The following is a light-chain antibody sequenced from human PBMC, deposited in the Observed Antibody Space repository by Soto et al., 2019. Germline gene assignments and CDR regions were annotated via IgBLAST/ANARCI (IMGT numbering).Light chain of an antibody. CDR1: QSVGNN. CDR2: GAS. J-gene: IGKJ4*01. Sequence: VLTQSPATLSVSPGERATLSCRASQSVGNNLAWYQQKPGQAPRLLIYGASTRATGIPARFSGGGSGTEFTLTISSLQSEDFAVYFCQQYNNWPQLTFGGGTKVEIK. CDR3: QQYNNWPQLT. V-gene: IGKV3-15*01.